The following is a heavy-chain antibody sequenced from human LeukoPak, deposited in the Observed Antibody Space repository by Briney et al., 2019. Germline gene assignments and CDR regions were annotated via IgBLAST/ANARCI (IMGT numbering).Heavy chain of an antibody. Sequence: PGGSLRLSCAASGFTFSSSWMHWVRQAPGKGLEWVSRISTYGSTTTYADSVKGRFTISRDNAENTLYLQMNSLRAEDTAVYYCAKESYYDDDYWGQGTLVTVSS. CDR3: AKESYYDDDY. J-gene: IGHJ4*02. CDR1: GFTFSSSW. D-gene: IGHD3-22*01. V-gene: IGHV3-74*01. CDR2: ISTYGSTT.